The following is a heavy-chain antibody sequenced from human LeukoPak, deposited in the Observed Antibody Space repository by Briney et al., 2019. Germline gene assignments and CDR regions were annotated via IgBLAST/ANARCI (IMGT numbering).Heavy chain of an antibody. D-gene: IGHD1-26*01. CDR1: GYTFTGYY. Sequence: GASVKVSCKASGYTFTGYYMHWVRQAPGQGLEWMGWINPNSGGTSYAQKFQGRVTMTRDTSISTAYMELSRLRSDDTAVYYCAIIVGATEDFDYWGQGTLVTVSS. V-gene: IGHV1-2*02. J-gene: IGHJ4*02. CDR2: INPNSGGT. CDR3: AIIVGATEDFDY.